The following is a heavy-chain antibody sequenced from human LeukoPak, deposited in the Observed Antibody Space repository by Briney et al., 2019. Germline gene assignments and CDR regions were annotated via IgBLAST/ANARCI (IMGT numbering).Heavy chain of an antibody. CDR2: IWSDGTEK. V-gene: IGHV3-33*06. D-gene: IGHD4-11*01. CDR1: GFTYSHYG. Sequence: AGGSLRLSCGASGFTYSHYGMHWVRQAPGKGLEWVAVIWSDGTEKYYGDAVKGRFTISRDNSINTLYLQMNSLTGEDTAVYYCAKDAERGFDYSNSRQYWGQGTLVTVSS. J-gene: IGHJ4*02. CDR3: AKDAERGFDYSNSRQY.